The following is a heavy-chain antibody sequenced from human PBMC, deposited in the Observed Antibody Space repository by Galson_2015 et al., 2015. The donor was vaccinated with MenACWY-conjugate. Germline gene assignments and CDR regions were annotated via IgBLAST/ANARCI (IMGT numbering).Heavy chain of an antibody. CDR1: GGSISSSNW. CDR2: IYHSGST. Sequence: SETLSLTCAVSGGSISSSNWWSWVRQPPGKGLEWIGEIYHSGSTHYNPSLKSRVTISVDTSKNQFSLKLSSVTAADTAVYYCARALGIAAADPYGMDVWGQGTTVTVSS. D-gene: IGHD6-13*01. CDR3: ARALGIAAADPYGMDV. J-gene: IGHJ6*02. V-gene: IGHV4-4*02.